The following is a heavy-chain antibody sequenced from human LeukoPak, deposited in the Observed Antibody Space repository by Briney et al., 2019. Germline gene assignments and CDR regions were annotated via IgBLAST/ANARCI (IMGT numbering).Heavy chain of an antibody. D-gene: IGHD6-6*01. J-gene: IGHJ3*02. V-gene: IGHV3-74*01. CDR1: GFTFTDYW. CDR3: ARLYSSSSGKAFDI. CDR2: INSINGDGSST. Sequence: GGSLRLSCAASGFTFTDYWMHWVRQAPGKGLVWVSRINSINGDGSSTSYVDSVKGRFTISRDNAKNSLYLQMNSLRAEDTAVYYCARLYSSSSGKAFDIWGQGTMVTVSS.